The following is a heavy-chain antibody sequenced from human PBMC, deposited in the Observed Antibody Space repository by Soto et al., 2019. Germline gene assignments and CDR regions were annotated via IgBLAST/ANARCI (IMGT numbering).Heavy chain of an antibody. CDR3: ARSNWNAGPYYYDGMDV. Sequence: SETLSLTCTVSGGSISSYYWSWIRQPPGKGLEWIGYIYYSGSTNYNPSLKSRVTISVDTSKNQFSLKLSSVTAADTAVYYCARSNWNAGPYYYDGMDVWGQGTTVTVS. J-gene: IGHJ6*02. CDR2: IYYSGST. CDR1: GGSISSYY. D-gene: IGHD1-20*01. V-gene: IGHV4-59*01.